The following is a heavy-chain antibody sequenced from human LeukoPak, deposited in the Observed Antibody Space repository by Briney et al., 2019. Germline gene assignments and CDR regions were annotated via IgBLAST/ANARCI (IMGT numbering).Heavy chain of an antibody. J-gene: IGHJ4*02. CDR2: IYSGGST. D-gene: IGHD3-10*01. CDR1: GFTVSSNY. V-gene: IGHV3-53*01. Sequence: PGGSLRLSCAASGFTVSSNYMSWVRQAPGKGLEWVSVIYSGGSTYYADSVKGRFTNSRDNSKNTLYLQMNSLRAEDTAVYYCAKDGVVRGLGPYYFDSWGQGSLVTVSS. CDR3: AKDGVVRGLGPYYFDS.